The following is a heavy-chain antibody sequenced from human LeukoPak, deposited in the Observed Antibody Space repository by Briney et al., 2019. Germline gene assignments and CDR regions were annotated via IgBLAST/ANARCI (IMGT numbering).Heavy chain of an antibody. CDR1: GFNFSAAW. CDR2: IKNDGSDK. CDR3: VNLGYSD. V-gene: IGHV3-7*01. J-gene: IGHJ4*02. D-gene: IGHD5-12*01. Sequence: GGSLRLSCEASGFNFSAAWMTWVRQAPGKGLEWVATIKNDGSDKYYVDSVKGRFTLSRDNAKNLVYLQMNSLRVEDTAVYYCVNLGYSDGGQGTLVTVSS.